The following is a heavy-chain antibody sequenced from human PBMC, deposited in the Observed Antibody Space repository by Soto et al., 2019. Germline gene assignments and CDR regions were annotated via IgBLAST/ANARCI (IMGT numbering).Heavy chain of an antibody. CDR1: GFIFRNYG. Sequence: GGSLRLSCAASGFIFRNYGMHWVRQAPGKGLEWVAFLWFDGSKNYYAESVRGRFSISRDNSQNTLYLQMNSLTAEDTAVYYCARDGDASTGYGKDYWGQGTLVTVSS. CDR3: ARDGDASTGYGKDY. J-gene: IGHJ4*02. V-gene: IGHV3-33*01. CDR2: LWFDGSKN. D-gene: IGHD3-16*01.